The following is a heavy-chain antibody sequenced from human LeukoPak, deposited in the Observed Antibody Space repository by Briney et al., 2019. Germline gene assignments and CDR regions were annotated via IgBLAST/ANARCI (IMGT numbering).Heavy chain of an antibody. CDR1: GFTFSSYA. CDR2: ISGSGGST. CDR3: ATPLWFGELLDDY. Sequence: GGSLRLSCAASGFTFSSYAMSWVRQAPGKGLEWVSAISGSGGSTYCADSVKGRFTISRDNSKNTLYLQMNSLRAEDTAVYYCATPLWFGELLDDYWGQGTLVTVSS. V-gene: IGHV3-23*01. J-gene: IGHJ4*02. D-gene: IGHD3-10*01.